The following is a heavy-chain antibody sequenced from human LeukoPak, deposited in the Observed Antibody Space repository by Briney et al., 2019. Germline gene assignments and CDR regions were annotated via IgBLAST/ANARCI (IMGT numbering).Heavy chain of an antibody. D-gene: IGHD3-10*01. Sequence: PGGSLRLSCAASGFTFNTYSMNWVRQAPGKGLEWVSYISSSSTTKKYADSVKGRFTISRDNAKNSLYLQMNSLRDEDTAVYYCARLLSYLFDYWGQGTLVTVSS. J-gene: IGHJ4*02. CDR2: ISSSSTTK. V-gene: IGHV3-48*02. CDR3: ARLLSYLFDY. CDR1: GFTFNTYS.